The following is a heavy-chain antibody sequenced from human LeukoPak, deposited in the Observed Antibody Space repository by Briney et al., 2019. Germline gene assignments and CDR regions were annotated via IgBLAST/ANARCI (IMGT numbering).Heavy chain of an antibody. CDR2: IYYSGST. D-gene: IGHD4-17*01. CDR3: AREGTVTTEANWFDP. Sequence: SEALSLTCTVSGGSISSGDYYWSWIRRPPGKGLEWIGYIYYSGSTYYNPSLKSRVTISVDTSKNQFSLKLSSVTAADTAVYYCAREGTVTTEANWFDPWGQGTLVTVSS. V-gene: IGHV4-30-4*01. J-gene: IGHJ5*02. CDR1: GGSISSGDYY.